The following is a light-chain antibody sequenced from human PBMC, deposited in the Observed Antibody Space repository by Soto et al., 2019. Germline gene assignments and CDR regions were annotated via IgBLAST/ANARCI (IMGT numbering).Light chain of an antibody. CDR2: GAS. CDR3: QHYDNSPL. CDR1: QSVNSNY. V-gene: IGKV3-20*01. J-gene: IGKJ3*01. Sequence: EIVLTQSPGPLSLSPGERATLSCRASQSVNSNYLVWYQQKPGQAPRLLIYGASTRAAGITDRFSGSGSGTEFTLTISRLEPEDFAVYYCQHYDNSPLFGPGTKVDI.